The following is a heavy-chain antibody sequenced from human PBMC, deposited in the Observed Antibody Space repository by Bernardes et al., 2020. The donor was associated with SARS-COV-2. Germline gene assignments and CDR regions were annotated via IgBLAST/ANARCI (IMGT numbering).Heavy chain of an antibody. Sequence: VKVSCKVSGYTLTELSMHWVRQASGKGLEWRGGFDPEDGETIYAQKFQGRVTMTEDTSTDTAYMELSSLRSEDTAVYYCATGPPVVVVAGWFDPWGQGTLVTVSS. V-gene: IGHV1-24*01. D-gene: IGHD2-15*01. CDR1: GYTLTELS. CDR3: ATGPPVVVVAGWFDP. CDR2: FDPEDGET. J-gene: IGHJ5*02.